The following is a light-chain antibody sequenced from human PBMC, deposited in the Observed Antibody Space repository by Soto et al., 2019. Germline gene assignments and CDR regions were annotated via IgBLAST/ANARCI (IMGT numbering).Light chain of an antibody. Sequence: EIVLKQSPTTLSLSPGEGATLSCRASQSVSRFLAWFQQKPGQAPRLLIYDASNRATGIPARFSGSGSGTEFTLTISSLQPEEFAVYYCQQRSNWPLTFGPGTKVDMK. CDR2: DAS. J-gene: IGKJ3*01. V-gene: IGKV3-11*01. CDR1: QSVSRF. CDR3: QQRSNWPLT.